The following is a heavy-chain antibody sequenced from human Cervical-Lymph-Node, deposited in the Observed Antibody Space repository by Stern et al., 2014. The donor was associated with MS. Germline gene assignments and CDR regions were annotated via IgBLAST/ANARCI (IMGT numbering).Heavy chain of an antibody. CDR2: SSPEDGET. J-gene: IGHJ6*02. V-gene: IGHV1-24*01. CDR3: ASAVTGLNYYFHALDV. Sequence: VHLGESGAEVKKPGASVKVSCKVSGYTLNDLSLHWVRQAPGEGLEWMGGSSPEDGETIFAQGLQGRVTVTEDTSTDTAYMELSSLRSEDTAVYYCASAVTGLNYYFHALDVWGQGTTVTVSS. D-gene: IGHD6-19*01. CDR1: GYTLNDLS.